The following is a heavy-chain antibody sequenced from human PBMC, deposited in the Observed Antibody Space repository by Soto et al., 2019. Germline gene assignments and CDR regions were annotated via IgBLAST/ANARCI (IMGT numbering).Heavy chain of an antibody. V-gene: IGHV3-33*03. D-gene: IGHD6-19*01. Sequence: QVHLAESGGGVVQPGTSLRLSCAASGFPFDRYAIHWVRQAPGKGLEWVAAIWYDGSYTYYGESVKGRFLISRDNSKNTVFLEMNSLRAEDAAVYVCAKVRIAVAAGALDSWGPGTRVIVSS. CDR2: IWYDGSYT. CDR3: AKVRIAVAAGALDS. CDR1: GFPFDRYA. J-gene: IGHJ3*01.